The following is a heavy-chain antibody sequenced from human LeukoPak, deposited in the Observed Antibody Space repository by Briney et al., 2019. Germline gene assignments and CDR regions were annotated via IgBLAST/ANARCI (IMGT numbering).Heavy chain of an antibody. CDR1: GYTFTSYY. J-gene: IGHJ4*02. V-gene: IGHV1-46*01. D-gene: IGHD3-22*01. CDR2: IDPSGGST. CDR3: ARVGVVEARTLGY. Sequence: ASVKVSCKASGYTFTSYYMHWVRQAPGQGLEWMGIIDPSGGSTSYAQKFQGRVTMTRDMSTSTVYMELSSLRSEATAVYYCARVGVVEARTLGYWGQGTLVTVSS.